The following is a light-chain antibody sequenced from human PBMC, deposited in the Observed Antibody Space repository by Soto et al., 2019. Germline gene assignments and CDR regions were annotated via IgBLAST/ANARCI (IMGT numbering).Light chain of an antibody. CDR3: QQYGSSPWT. J-gene: IGKJ1*01. Sequence: EIVLTQSPGTLSLSPGERATLSCRASQSVSSYYLAWYQQKPGQAPRLLIYDASSRATGTPDRFSGSGSGADFTLTISRLEPEDFAVYHFQQYGSSPWTFGQGTKVEI. CDR2: DAS. CDR1: QSVSSYY. V-gene: IGKV3-20*01.